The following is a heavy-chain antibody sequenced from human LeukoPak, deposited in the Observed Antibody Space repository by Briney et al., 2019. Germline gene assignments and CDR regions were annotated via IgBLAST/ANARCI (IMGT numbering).Heavy chain of an antibody. CDR1: GGSFSGYY. CDR2: IYHSGST. J-gene: IGHJ4*02. D-gene: IGHD3-3*01. V-gene: IGHV4-34*01. Sequence: SETLSLTCAVYGGSFSGYYWSWIRQPPGKGLEWIGSIYHSGSTYYNPSLKSRVTISVDTSKNQFSLKLSSVTAADTAVYYCARDIDSLRFLEWLSPPFDYWGQGTLVTVSS. CDR3: ARDIDSLRFLEWLSPPFDY.